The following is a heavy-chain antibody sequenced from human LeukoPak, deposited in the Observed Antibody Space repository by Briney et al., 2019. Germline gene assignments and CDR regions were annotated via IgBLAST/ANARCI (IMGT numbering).Heavy chain of an antibody. Sequence: PGGSLRLSCAASGFTFSSYWMHWVRQAPGKGLEWVGFIGSKDYGGTTEYAASVKGRFTISRDDSKGIVYLQMSSLKTEDTAFYYCTRGRRELLDYWGQGMLVTVSS. V-gene: IGHV3-49*04. CDR1: GFTFSSYW. J-gene: IGHJ4*02. CDR2: IGSKDYGGTT. CDR3: TRGRRELLDY. D-gene: IGHD1-26*01.